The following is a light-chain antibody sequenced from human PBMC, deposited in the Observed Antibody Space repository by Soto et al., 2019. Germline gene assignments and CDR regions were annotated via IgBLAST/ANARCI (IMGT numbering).Light chain of an antibody. Sequence: EIVLTQSPGTLSLSPGQRATLSCRASQSIRSNSLAWYQQKPGQAPRLLIYGASSRATGIPDRFSGGGSGTDFSLTISRLETEDFSLYYCQQYGSSPLTFGGGTKVEIK. V-gene: IGKV3-20*01. J-gene: IGKJ4*01. CDR3: QQYGSSPLT. CDR1: QSIRSNS. CDR2: GAS.